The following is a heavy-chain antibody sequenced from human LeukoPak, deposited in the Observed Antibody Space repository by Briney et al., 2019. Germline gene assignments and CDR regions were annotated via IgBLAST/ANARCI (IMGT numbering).Heavy chain of an antibody. D-gene: IGHD3-22*01. CDR1: GLTFSSYW. CDR3: ASTGYYDSSGYYQELYYFDY. V-gene: IGHV3-74*01. Sequence: GGSLRLSCAASGLTFSSYWMHWVRQAPGKGLVWVSRINSGGSSTSYADSVKGRFTISRDNAKNTLYLQMNSLRDEDTAVYYCASTGYYDSSGYYQELYYFDYWGQGTLVTVSS. J-gene: IGHJ4*02. CDR2: INSGGSST.